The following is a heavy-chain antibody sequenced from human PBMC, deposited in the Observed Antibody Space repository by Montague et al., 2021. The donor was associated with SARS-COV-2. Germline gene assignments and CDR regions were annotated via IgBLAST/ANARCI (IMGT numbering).Heavy chain of an antibody. V-gene: IGHV3-11*05. CDR2: INGASSRT. J-gene: IGHJ5*02. CDR1: GFIFSDYN. Sequence: SLRLSCAASGFIFSDYNMTWIRQTPGKGLEWISYINGASSRTNYADSVKGRFTISRDNAKNSLFLQMNGLRAEDTAVYYCARGISLFDPWGQGTLVTVSS. CDR3: ARGISLFDP.